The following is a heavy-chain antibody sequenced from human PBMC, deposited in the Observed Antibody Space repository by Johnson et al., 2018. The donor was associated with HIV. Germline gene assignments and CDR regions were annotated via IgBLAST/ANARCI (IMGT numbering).Heavy chain of an antibody. J-gene: IGHJ3*02. CDR2: IGTAGDT. Sequence: VKLVESGGGLVQPGGSLRLSCAASGFTFSSYDMHWVRQGTGKGLEWVSAIGTAGDTYYPGSVKGRFTISRDNAKNSLYLQMNSLRAEDTAVYYCASGVVTLSFDIWGQGTMVTVSS. D-gene: IGHD3-3*01. V-gene: IGHV3-13*01. CDR1: GFTFSSYD. CDR3: ASGVVTLSFDI.